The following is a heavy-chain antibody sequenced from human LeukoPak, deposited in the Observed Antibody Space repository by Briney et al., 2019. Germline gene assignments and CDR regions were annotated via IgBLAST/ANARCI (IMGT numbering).Heavy chain of an antibody. J-gene: IGHJ3*02. CDR3: ATRVGPTTRSAFDI. V-gene: IGHV5-51*01. D-gene: IGHD1-26*01. Sequence: XIYPGDSDTRYSPSFQGQVTISADKSISTAYLQWSSLKASDTAMYYCATRVGPTTRSAFDIWGQGTMVTVSS. CDR2: IYPGDSDT.